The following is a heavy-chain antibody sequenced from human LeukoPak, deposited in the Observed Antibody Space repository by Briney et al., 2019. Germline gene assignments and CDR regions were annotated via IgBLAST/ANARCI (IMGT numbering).Heavy chain of an antibody. D-gene: IGHD3-3*01. V-gene: IGHV5-51*01. Sequence: KVGESLKISCKGSGYSFTSYWIGWVRQMPGKGLEWMGIIYPGDSDTRYSPSFQGQVTISADKSISTAYLQWSSLKASDTAMYYCARGSDFWSGYPFNWFDAWGQGTLVTVSS. J-gene: IGHJ5*02. CDR3: ARGSDFWSGYPFNWFDA. CDR2: IYPGDSDT. CDR1: GYSFTSYW.